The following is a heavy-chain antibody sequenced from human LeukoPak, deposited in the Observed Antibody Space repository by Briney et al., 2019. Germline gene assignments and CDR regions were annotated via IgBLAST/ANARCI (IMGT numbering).Heavy chain of an antibody. Sequence: GGSLRLSCAASGFTVSNNYMSWVRQRPGKGLEWVSVIYSGGNTYYADSVRGRFTISRDNSQNTLYLQMNSLRAEDTAVYYCAKSRPVFFDWLLGYFDYWGQGTLVTVSS. D-gene: IGHD3-9*01. J-gene: IGHJ4*02. CDR2: IYSGGNT. CDR3: AKSRPVFFDWLLGYFDY. V-gene: IGHV3-53*01. CDR1: GFTVSNNY.